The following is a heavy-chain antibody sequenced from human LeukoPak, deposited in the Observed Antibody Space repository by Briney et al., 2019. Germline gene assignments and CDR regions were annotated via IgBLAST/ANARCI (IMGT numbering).Heavy chain of an antibody. CDR1: GFTFSSYA. Sequence: GGSLRLSCAASGFTFSSYAMHWVRQAPGKGLEWVAVISYDGSNKYYADSVKGRFTISRDNSKNTLYQQMNSLRAEDTAVYYCAREGGAVAGLDYWGQGTLVTVSS. CDR3: AREGGAVAGLDY. CDR2: ISYDGSNK. D-gene: IGHD6-19*01. J-gene: IGHJ4*02. V-gene: IGHV3-30*04.